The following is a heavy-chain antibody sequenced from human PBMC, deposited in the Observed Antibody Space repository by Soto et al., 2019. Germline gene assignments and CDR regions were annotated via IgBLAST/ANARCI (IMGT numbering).Heavy chain of an antibody. V-gene: IGHV4-59*01. Sequence: XXTLSLHCTVSGGSISRCYWCWIQQPPGKGLEWIGYIYYSGGTNYNPSLKSRVTISVDTSKNQFSLKLSSVTAADTAVYYCARGAGYGTSAYSLDIWGQGTMVTVS. CDR2: IYYSGGT. J-gene: IGHJ3*02. CDR1: GGSISRCY. CDR3: ARGAGYGTSAYSLDI. D-gene: IGHD1-26*01.